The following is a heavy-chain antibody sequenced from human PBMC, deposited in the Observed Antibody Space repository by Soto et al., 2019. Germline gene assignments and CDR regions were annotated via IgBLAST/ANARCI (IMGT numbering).Heavy chain of an antibody. V-gene: IGHV3-7*01. J-gene: IGHJ4*02. D-gene: IGHD3-16*01. Sequence: VQLVESGGGLVQPGGSLRLSCEGSEFTFNNYWMSWVRQAPGKGLECVANIKQDGSEKHYVDSVKGRFTISRDNAKNSMYLQMNSLRAEDTAVYYCARLRGTANFDYWGQGTLVTVSS. CDR3: ARLRGTANFDY. CDR2: IKQDGSEK. CDR1: EFTFNNYW.